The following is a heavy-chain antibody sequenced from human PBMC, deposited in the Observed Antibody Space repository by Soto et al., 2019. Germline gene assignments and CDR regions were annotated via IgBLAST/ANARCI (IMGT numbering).Heavy chain of an antibody. V-gene: IGHV2-5*02. J-gene: IGHJ3*01. D-gene: IGHD3-3*01. Sequence: QITLKESGPPLVRPTQTLTLACSFSGFSLTTSGVGVGWTRQPPGKALEFLALIYWDDDTRYRPSLRTILTITKDTSKNLVVLTMTNVDPVDTATYYCVRFGSGFFVQRHRDAFDFWCQGKMFTVSS. CDR1: GFSLTTSGVG. CDR3: VRFGSGFFVQRHRDAFDF. CDR2: IYWDDDT.